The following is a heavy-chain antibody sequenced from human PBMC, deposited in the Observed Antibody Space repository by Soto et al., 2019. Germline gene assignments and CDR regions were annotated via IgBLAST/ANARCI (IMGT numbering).Heavy chain of an antibody. V-gene: IGHV5-10-1*01. CDR2: IDPSDSYT. J-gene: IGHJ6*02. CDR1: GYSFTSYW. CDR3: ARRARSGWETDYYYSSGMDV. D-gene: IGHD6-19*01. Sequence: LGESLKISCKGSGYSFTSYWSSWVRQMPGKGLEWMGRIDPSDSYTNYSPSFQGHVTISADKSISTAYLQWSSLKASDTAMYYCARRARSGWETDYYYSSGMDVWGQGTTVTVSS.